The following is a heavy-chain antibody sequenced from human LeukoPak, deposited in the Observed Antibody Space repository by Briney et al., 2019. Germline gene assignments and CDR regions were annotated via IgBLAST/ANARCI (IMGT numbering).Heavy chain of an antibody. CDR1: GGSFSGYY. CDR2: INHSGST. J-gene: IGHJ3*02. Sequence: SETLSLTCAVYGGSFSGYYWSWIRQPPGKGLEWIGEINHSGSTNYNPSLKSRVTISVDTSKNQFSLKLSSVTAADTAVYYCARAGEIAAADFDIWGQGTMVTVSS. CDR3: ARAGEIAAADFDI. D-gene: IGHD6-13*01. V-gene: IGHV4-34*01.